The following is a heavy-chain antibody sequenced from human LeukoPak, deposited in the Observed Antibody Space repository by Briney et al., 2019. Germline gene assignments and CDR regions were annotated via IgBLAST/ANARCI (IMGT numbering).Heavy chain of an antibody. D-gene: IGHD1-1*01. CDR3: ARGLDLDGLDS. CDR2: ITDSATT. Sequence: KAAETLSLTCAVSFGSLSDYNWSWLRQSPEKGLEWIGEITDSATTHYNPSLETRVTISIDTAKRQFSLRLTSLTAADTGVYYCARGLDLDGLDSWGQGTLVTVSS. V-gene: IGHV4-34*01. CDR1: FGSLSDYN. J-gene: IGHJ4*02.